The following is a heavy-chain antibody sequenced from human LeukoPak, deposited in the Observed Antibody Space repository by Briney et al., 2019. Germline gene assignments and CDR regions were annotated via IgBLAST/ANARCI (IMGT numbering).Heavy chain of an antibody. Sequence: SETLSLTCTVSGGSISSYYWSWIRQPPGKGLEWIGYIYYSGSTNYNPSLKSRVTISVDTSKNQFSLKLSSVTAADTAVYYCARVRKDYGDPSRTYYYYYMDVWGKGTTVTVSS. D-gene: IGHD4-17*01. CDR3: ARVRKDYGDPSRTYYYYYMDV. J-gene: IGHJ6*03. CDR2: IYYSGST. CDR1: GGSISSYY. V-gene: IGHV4-59*01.